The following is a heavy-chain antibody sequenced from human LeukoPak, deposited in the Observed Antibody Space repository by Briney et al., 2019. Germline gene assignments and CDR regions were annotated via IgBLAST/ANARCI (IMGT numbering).Heavy chain of an antibody. V-gene: IGHV3-11*04. J-gene: IGHJ3*02. CDR3: ARAFNDTFDI. Sequence: GGSLRLSCAASGFTFRDFYMGWIRQAPGNGLEWVSYISNGVGSGIYKADSGKGRLTISRDNTKNSLYLQMNSLRAEDTAVYYCARAFNDTFDIWGQGTMVTVSS. CDR2: ISNGVGSGI. CDR1: GFTFRDFY.